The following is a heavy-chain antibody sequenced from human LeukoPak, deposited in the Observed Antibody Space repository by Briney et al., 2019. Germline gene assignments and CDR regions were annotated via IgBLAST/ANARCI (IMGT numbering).Heavy chain of an antibody. CDR3: ALTYYYDSSGYYPDY. Sequence: SVKVSCKASGGTFSSYAISWVRQAPGQGLEWMGGIIPIFSTANYAQKFQGRVTITTDESTSTAYMELSSLRSEDTAVYYCALTYYYDSSGYYPDYWGQGTLVTVSS. D-gene: IGHD3-22*01. V-gene: IGHV1-69*05. J-gene: IGHJ4*02. CDR2: IIPIFSTA. CDR1: GGTFSSYA.